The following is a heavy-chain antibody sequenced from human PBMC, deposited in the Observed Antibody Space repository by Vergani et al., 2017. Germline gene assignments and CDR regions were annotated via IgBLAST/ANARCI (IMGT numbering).Heavy chain of an antibody. CDR3: GRERVAAAGRDWFDP. V-gene: IGHV4-59*01. D-gene: IGHD6-13*01. CDR2: MYHSGST. Sequence: QVNLQESGPGLVKPSETLSLTCSVSGGSMSGYYWSWIRQPPGKELEWIGYMYHSGSTNYNPSLETRVTISGDTSKNQFSLKLNSVTAADTAVYYCGRERVAAAGRDWFDPWGQGTLVTVSS. CDR1: GGSMSGYY. J-gene: IGHJ5*02.